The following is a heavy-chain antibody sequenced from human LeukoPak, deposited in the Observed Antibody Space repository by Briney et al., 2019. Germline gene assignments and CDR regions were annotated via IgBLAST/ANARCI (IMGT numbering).Heavy chain of an antibody. J-gene: IGHJ4*02. CDR2: INPSGGST. CDR1: GYTFTSYY. CDR3: AAMVRGVANTIAPFDY. Sequence: ASVKVSCKASGYTFTSYYMHWVRQAPGRGLEWMGIINPSGGSTSYAQKFQGRVTMTRDTSTSTVYMELSSLRSEDTAVYYCAAMVRGVANTIAPFDYWGQGTLVTVSS. V-gene: IGHV1-46*01. D-gene: IGHD3-10*01.